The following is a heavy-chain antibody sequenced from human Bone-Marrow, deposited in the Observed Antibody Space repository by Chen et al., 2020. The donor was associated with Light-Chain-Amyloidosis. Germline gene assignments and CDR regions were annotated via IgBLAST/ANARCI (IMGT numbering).Heavy chain of an antibody. CDR3: VRDLSIVGVDGMDV. V-gene: IGHV3-30*01. J-gene: IGHJ6*02. CDR1: GFIFSNYF. CDR2: MSYDGNNK. Sequence: QVHLVESGGGVVQPGRSLRLSCAASGFIFSNYFMHWVRQAPGKGLEWVAVMSYDGNNKYYADSVTGRFTISRDKSKNTLFLQMHSLRADDTAVYYCVRDLSIVGVDGMDVWGQGTTVIVSS. D-gene: IGHD3-3*01.